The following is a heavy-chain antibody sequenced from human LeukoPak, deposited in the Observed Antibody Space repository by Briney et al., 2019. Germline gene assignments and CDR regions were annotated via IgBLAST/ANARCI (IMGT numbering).Heavy chain of an antibody. J-gene: IGHJ4*02. Sequence: SQTLSLTCAISGDSVSSNSAAWNWIRQSPSRGLEWLGRTYYRSKRYYEYAVSVKSRITINPDTSKNQVSLQLNSLTPDDTAVYYCVRDPSGPPRWGQGTLVTVSS. CDR3: VRDPSGPPR. CDR1: GDSVSSNSAA. V-gene: IGHV6-1*01. CDR2: TYYRSKRYY.